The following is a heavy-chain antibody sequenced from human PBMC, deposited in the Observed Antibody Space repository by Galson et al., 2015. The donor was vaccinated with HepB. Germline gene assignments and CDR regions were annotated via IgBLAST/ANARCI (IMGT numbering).Heavy chain of an antibody. CDR1: GYSFTSYW. D-gene: IGHD2-21*01. Sequence: QSGAEVKKPGESLRISCKGSGYSFTSYWISWVRQMPGKGLEWMGRIDPSDSDTRYSPSFQGQVTISVDKSISTAYLQWSSLKASDTAMYYCVRRCGCDCYVLDSSYWYFDVWGRGTLVTVSS. CDR2: IDPSDSDT. V-gene: IGHV5-10-1*04. CDR3: VRRCGCDCYVLDSSYWYFDV. J-gene: IGHJ2*01.